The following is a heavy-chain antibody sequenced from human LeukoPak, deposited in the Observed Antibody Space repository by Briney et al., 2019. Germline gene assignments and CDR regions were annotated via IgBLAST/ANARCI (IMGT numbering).Heavy chain of an antibody. CDR2: IYYSGTT. CDR1: GGSISSYY. V-gene: IGHV4-59*06. Sequence: SETLSLTCTVSGGSISSYYWSWIRQCPGKGLEWIGYIYYSGTTYYNPSLESRVSISLDTSKNQFSLKLSSVTAADTAVYYCARRGAVAGYFDYWGQGTLVTVSS. J-gene: IGHJ4*02. D-gene: IGHD6-19*01. CDR3: ARRGAVAGYFDY.